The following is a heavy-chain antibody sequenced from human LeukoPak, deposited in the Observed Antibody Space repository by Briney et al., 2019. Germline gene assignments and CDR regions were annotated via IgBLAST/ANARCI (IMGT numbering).Heavy chain of an antibody. CDR3: ATALSLDY. CDR1: GGTFSSYA. CDR2: IIPIFGTA. Sequence: GASVKVSCKASGGTFSSYAISWVRQAPGQGLEWMGGIIPIFGTANYAQKFQGRVTMTEDTSTDTAYMELSSLRSEDTAVYYCATALSLDYWGQGTLVTVSS. V-gene: IGHV1-69*06. J-gene: IGHJ4*02.